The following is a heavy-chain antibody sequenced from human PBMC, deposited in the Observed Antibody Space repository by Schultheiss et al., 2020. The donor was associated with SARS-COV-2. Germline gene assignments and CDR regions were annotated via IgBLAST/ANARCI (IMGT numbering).Heavy chain of an antibody. CDR2: ISGSGGST. J-gene: IGHJ6*02. Sequence: GGSLRLSCAASGFTFSSYAMSWVRQAPGKGLEWVSAISGSGGSTYYADSVKGRFTTSRDNAKNTVYLQMNSLRADDTAVYYCARLWGDRGMDVWGQGTTVTVSS. CDR3: ARLWGDRGMDV. V-gene: IGHV3-23*01. CDR1: GFTFSSYA. D-gene: IGHD3-10*01.